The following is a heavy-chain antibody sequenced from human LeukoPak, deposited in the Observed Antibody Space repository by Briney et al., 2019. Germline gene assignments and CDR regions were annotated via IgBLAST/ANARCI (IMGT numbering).Heavy chain of an antibody. Sequence: SETLSLTCAVFGGSFSGYYWSWIRQPAGKGLEWIGRIYTSGSTNYNPSLKSRVTMSVDTSKNQFSLKLSSVTAADTAVYYCASAYGSGSFDYWGQGTLVTVSS. CDR2: IYTSGST. V-gene: IGHV4-4*07. D-gene: IGHD3-10*01. CDR1: GGSFSGYY. CDR3: ASAYGSGSFDY. J-gene: IGHJ4*02.